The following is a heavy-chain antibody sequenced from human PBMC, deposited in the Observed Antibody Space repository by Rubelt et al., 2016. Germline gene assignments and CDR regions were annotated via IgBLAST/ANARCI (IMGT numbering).Heavy chain of an antibody. CDR2: INPNSGGT. Sequence: QVQLVQSGAEVKKPGASVKVSCKASGYTFTGYYMHWVRQAPGQGLEWMGWINPNSGGTNYAQKLQGRVTMTRDTSISTAYMGLGRLRSDDTAVYYCARFAIGGHSSGYLFDYWGQGTLVTVSS. CDR3: ARFAIGGHSSGYLFDY. CDR1: GYTFTGYY. J-gene: IGHJ4*02. V-gene: IGHV1-2*02. D-gene: IGHD3-22*01.